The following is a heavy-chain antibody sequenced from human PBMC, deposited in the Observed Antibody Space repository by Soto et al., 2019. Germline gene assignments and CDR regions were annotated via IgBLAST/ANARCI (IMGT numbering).Heavy chain of an antibody. CDR3: AKDLISSWLPQGWFDP. D-gene: IGHD6-19*01. J-gene: IGHJ5*02. CDR2: ISGSGGST. Sequence: GGSLRLSCAASGFTFSGYAMSWVRQAPGKGLEWVSAISGSGGSTYYADSVKGRFTISRDNSKNTLYLQMNSLRAEDTAVYYCAKDLISSWLPQGWFDPWGQGTLVTVSS. CDR1: GFTFSGYA. V-gene: IGHV3-23*01.